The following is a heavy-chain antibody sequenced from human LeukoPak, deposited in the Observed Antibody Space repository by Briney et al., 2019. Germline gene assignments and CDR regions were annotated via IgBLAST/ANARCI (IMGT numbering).Heavy chain of an antibody. J-gene: IGHJ6*03. CDR2: INPKSGGT. CDR1: GYTFTDYY. V-gene: IGHV1-2*02. Sequence: GASVKVSCKASGYTFTDYYMHWVRQAPGQGLEWMGWINPKSGGTKYAQKFQARFTMTRDTSISTAYMELSTLRSDDTAVYYCARDPSHFYYMDVWGRGTTVTISS. CDR3: ARDPSHFYYMDV.